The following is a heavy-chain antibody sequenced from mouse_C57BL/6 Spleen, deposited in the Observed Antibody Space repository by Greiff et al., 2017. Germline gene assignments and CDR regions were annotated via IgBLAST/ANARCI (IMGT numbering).Heavy chain of an antibody. D-gene: IGHD3-1*01. CDR1: GFSLTSYG. Sequence: VKLMESGPGLVQPSQSLSITCTVSGFSLTSYGVHWVRQSPGKGLEWLGVIWSGGSTDYNAAFISRLSISKDNSKSQVFFKMNSLQADDTAIYYCARGFYAHDDGLFDYWGQGTTLTVSS. V-gene: IGHV2-2*01. CDR2: IWSGGST. CDR3: ARGFYAHDDGLFDY. J-gene: IGHJ2*01.